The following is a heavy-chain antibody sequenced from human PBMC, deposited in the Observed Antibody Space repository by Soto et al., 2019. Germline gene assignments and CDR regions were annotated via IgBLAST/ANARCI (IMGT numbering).Heavy chain of an antibody. CDR1: GYTLTSYG. J-gene: IGHJ4*02. Sequence: QVQLVQSGAEVKKAGASVKVSCKASGYTLTSYGISWVRQAPGQGLEWMGWISTYNGNTNYAQKLQGRVTMTTDTSTSTAYMELRSLRSDDTAVYYCARDSYYSDSSGYYEPDYWGQGTLVTVSS. D-gene: IGHD3-22*01. CDR2: ISTYNGNT. V-gene: IGHV1-18*01. CDR3: ARDSYYSDSSGYYEPDY.